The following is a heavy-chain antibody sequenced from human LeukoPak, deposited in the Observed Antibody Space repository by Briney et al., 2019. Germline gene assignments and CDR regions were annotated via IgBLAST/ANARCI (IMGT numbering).Heavy chain of an antibody. CDR3: ARILGGSYSYAFDI. Sequence: SGPALVKPTQTLTLTCTFSGFSLSTSGMRVSWIRQPPGKALEGLARIDWDDDKFYSTSLKTRLTISKDTSKNQVVLTMTNMDPVDTATYYCARILGGSYSYAFDIWGQGTMVTVSS. CDR1: GFSLSTSGMR. J-gene: IGHJ3*02. D-gene: IGHD1-26*01. V-gene: IGHV2-70*04. CDR2: IDWDDDK.